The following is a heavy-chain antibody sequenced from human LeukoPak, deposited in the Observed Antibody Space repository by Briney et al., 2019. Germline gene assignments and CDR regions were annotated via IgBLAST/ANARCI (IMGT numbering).Heavy chain of an antibody. D-gene: IGHD3-10*01. CDR2: ISSSSSTI. J-gene: IGHJ4*02. CDR1: GFTFSSYS. Sequence: GGSLRLSCAASGFTFSSYSMNWVRQAPGKGLEWVSYISSSSSTIYYADSVKGRFTISRDNAKNSLYLQMNSLRAEDTAVYYCARSSGSSSDYWGQGTLVTVSS. CDR3: ARSSGSSSDY. V-gene: IGHV3-48*01.